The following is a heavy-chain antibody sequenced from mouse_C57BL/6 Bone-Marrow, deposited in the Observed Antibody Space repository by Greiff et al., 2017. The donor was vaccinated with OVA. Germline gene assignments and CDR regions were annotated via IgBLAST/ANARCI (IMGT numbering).Heavy chain of an antibody. Sequence: VQLQESGAELMKPGASVKLSCKATGYTFTGYWIEWVKQRPGHGLEWIGEILPGSGSTNYNEKFKGKATFTADTSSNTAYMQLSSLTTEDSAIYYCARRELFYYGSSWYFDVWGTGTTVTVSS. CDR2: ILPGSGST. D-gene: IGHD1-1*01. V-gene: IGHV1-9*01. CDR3: ARRELFYYGSSWYFDV. CDR1: GYTFTGYW. J-gene: IGHJ1*03.